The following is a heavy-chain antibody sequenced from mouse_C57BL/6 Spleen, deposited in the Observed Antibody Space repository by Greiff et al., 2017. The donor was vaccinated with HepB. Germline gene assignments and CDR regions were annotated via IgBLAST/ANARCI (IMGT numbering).Heavy chain of an antibody. Sequence: EVQLQQSGPELVKPGASVKISCKASGYTFTDYYMNWVKQSHGKSLEWIGDINPNNGGTSYNQKFKGKATLTVDKSSSTAYMELRSLTSEDSAVYYCARYYRGVYYYAMDYWGQGTSVTVSS. V-gene: IGHV1-26*01. D-gene: IGHD2-3*01. CDR2: INPNNGGT. CDR3: ARYYRGVYYYAMDY. J-gene: IGHJ4*01. CDR1: GYTFTDYY.